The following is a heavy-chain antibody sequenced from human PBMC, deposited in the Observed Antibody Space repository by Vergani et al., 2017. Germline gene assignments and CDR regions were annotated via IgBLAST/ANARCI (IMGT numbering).Heavy chain of an antibody. V-gene: IGHV4-59*11. CDR1: FDPIRNLY. D-gene: IGHD6-19*01. J-gene: IGHJ5*02. CDR3: ASDTHSGQRADR. CDR2: IHYSENT. Sequence: QVQLQESGPGLVKSSETLSLTCSVSFDPIRNLYCNWIRQPPGKGLEWIGSIHYSENTNYNPSLKTRVTISVDTSKNQFSLSLTSVTAPDTAVYYFASDTHSGQRADRWGQGILVTVTS.